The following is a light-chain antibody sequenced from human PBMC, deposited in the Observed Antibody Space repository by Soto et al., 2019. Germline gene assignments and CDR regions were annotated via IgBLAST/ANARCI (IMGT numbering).Light chain of an antibody. J-gene: IGLJ1*01. CDR1: NSNIASNT. Sequence: QSVLTQPASGCETPGQTVSISCSGSNSNIASNTVNWYQHLPGTAPKLLIYYNNQRPSGVPDRFSGSKSVTSASLAISGLQSEDESDYSCAAWDDTLKRYVFGTGTKVTVL. V-gene: IGLV1-44*01. CDR3: AAWDDTLKRYV. CDR2: YNN.